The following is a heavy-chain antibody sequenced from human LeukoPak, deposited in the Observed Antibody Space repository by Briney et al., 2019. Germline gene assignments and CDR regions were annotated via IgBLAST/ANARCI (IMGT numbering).Heavy chain of an antibody. J-gene: IGHJ4*02. D-gene: IGHD4-23*01. CDR3: ARIDYGGNVDY. CDR1: GFTFSSYE. CDR2: ISSSGSTI. V-gene: IGHV3-48*03. Sequence: GGSQRLSCAASGFTFSSYEMNWVRQAPGKGLEWVSYISSSGSTIYYADSVKGRFTISRDNAKNSLYLQMNSLRAEDTAVYYCARIDYGGNVDYWGQGTLVTVSS.